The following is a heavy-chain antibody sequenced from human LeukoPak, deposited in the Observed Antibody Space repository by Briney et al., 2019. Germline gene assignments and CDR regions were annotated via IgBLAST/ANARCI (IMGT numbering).Heavy chain of an antibody. CDR2: IYHSGST. Sequence: SETLSLTCAVSGGSISSSNWWSWVRQPPGKGLEWIGEIYHSGSTNYNPSLKSRVTISVDKSKNQFSLKLSSVTAADTAVYYCARTYYYDSSGYGYWGQGTLVTVSS. J-gene: IGHJ4*02. CDR3: ARTYYYDSSGYGY. D-gene: IGHD3-22*01. V-gene: IGHV4-4*02. CDR1: GGSISSSNW.